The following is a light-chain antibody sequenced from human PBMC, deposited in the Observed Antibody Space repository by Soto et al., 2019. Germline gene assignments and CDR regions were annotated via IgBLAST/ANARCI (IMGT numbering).Light chain of an antibody. V-gene: IGLV1-40*01. CDR2: G. Sequence: VLTQPPSVSGAPGQRVTISCTGSSSNIGAGYDVHWYQQLPGTAPKLLVAGNRPSGVPDRFSVSKSGASASLAITGLQAEDEADYYCQSYDSSLSRRWVFGGGTKLTVL. J-gene: IGLJ3*02. CDR1: SSNIGAGYD. CDR3: QSYDSSLSRRWV.